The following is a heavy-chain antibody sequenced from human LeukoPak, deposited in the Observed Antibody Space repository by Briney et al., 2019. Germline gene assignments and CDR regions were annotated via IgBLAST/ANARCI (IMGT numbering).Heavy chain of an antibody. V-gene: IGHV3-7*04. D-gene: IGHD1-1*01. Sequence: GGSLRLSCAASGFTFSSFWMGWVRQAPGKGLEWVASIKFDESEKHHVDSVEGRFTISRDNAKSSLCLQMNSLRAEDTAVYFCSRVTTNGYFEYWGQGTLVTVSS. CDR3: SRVTTNGYFEY. CDR2: IKFDESEK. CDR1: GFTFSSFW. J-gene: IGHJ4*02.